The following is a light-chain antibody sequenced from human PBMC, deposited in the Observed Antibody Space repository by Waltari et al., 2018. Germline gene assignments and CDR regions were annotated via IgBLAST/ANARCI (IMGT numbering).Light chain of an antibody. CDR1: SSDVGTYNL. V-gene: IGLV2-23*01. CDR3: CSYAGGRPHVV. J-gene: IGLJ2*01. CDR2: EGT. Sequence: QSALTQPASVSGSPGQSITISCTGTSSDVGTYNLVSWYQQHPGKAPQLMIYEGTKRPSGFSNRFSGAKSGNTASLTISGLQAEDEAHYYCCSYAGGRPHVVFGGGTQLTVL.